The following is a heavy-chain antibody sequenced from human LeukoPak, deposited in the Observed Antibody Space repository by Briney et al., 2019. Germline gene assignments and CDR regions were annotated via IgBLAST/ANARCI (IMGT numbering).Heavy chain of an antibody. J-gene: IGHJ4*02. Sequence: PGGSLRLSCAASGFTVSSNYMSWVRQAPGKGLEWVSVIYNGGSTYYADSVKGRFTISRDNSKNTLYLQMNSLRAEDTAVYYCARDLGDSSGNDYWGQGTLVTVSS. D-gene: IGHD3-22*01. V-gene: IGHV3-53*01. CDR3: ARDLGDSSGNDY. CDR2: IYNGGST. CDR1: GFTVSSNY.